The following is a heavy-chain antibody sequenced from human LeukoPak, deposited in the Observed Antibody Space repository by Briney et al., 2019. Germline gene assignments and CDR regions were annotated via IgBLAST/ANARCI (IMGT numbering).Heavy chain of an antibody. CDR2: IGTAGDT. CDR1: GFSFSSYD. D-gene: IGHD3-22*01. Sequence: GGSLRLSCAASGFSFSSYDMHWVRQATGKGLEWVSGIGTAGDTYYAGSAKGRLTISRENAKDSLYLQMNSLGAGDTAVYYCARGRGALYYDSSGYYSYYFDYWGQGALVTVSS. CDR3: ARGRGALYYDSSGYYSYYFDY. V-gene: IGHV3-13*04. J-gene: IGHJ4*02.